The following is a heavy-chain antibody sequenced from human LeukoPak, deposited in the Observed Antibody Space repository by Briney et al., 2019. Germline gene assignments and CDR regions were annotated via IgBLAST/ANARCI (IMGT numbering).Heavy chain of an antibody. D-gene: IGHD6-13*01. CDR1: GGSISSYY. CDR3: ARHPTHSSSWYYFDY. V-gene: IGHV4-59*08. CDR2: IYYSGST. J-gene: IGHJ4*02. Sequence: PSETLSLTCTVSGGSISSYYWSWMRQPPGKGLEWIGYIYYSGSTNYSPSLESRVTISVDTSKNQFSLKLSSVTAADTAVYYCARHPTHSSSWYYFDYWGQGTLVTVSS.